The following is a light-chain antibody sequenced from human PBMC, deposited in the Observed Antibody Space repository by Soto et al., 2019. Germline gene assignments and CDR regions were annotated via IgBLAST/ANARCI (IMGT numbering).Light chain of an antibody. J-gene: IGKJ1*01. Sequence: EIVMTQSPATLSVSPGERATLSCRASQSVGSDLAWYQQKPGQAPRLLIYGASSRATGIPDRFSGSGSGTDFTLTISRLEPEDFAVYYCHQYDSWTFGQGTKVDIK. CDR3: HQYDSWT. V-gene: IGKV3D-15*01. CDR1: QSVGSD. CDR2: GAS.